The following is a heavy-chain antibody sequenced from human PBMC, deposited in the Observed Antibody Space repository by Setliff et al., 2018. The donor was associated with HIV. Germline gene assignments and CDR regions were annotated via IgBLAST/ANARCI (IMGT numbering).Heavy chain of an antibody. CDR1: GFTFSSYA. V-gene: IGHV3-23*01. CDR3: AREGGSSGYCGYFDY. D-gene: IGHD3-22*01. CDR2: ISGSGDST. Sequence: AGGSLRLSCAASGFTFSSYAITWVRQAPGKGLEWVSAISGSGDSTFYADSVQGRFTISRDNSKNTLYLQMNSLRAEDTAVYYCAREGGSSGYCGYFDYWGQGTLVTVSS. J-gene: IGHJ4*02.